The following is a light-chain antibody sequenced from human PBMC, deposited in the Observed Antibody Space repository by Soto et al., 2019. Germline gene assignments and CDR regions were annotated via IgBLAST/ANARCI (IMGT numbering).Light chain of an antibody. V-gene: IGKV3-15*01. CDR1: QSVRDN. J-gene: IGKJ2*01. CDR2: RAS. Sequence: EMLLTQSPATLAVSPGEGATLSCRASQSVRDNLAWYQQKPGQAPRLLIYRASTRATGVPARFSGSGSGTEFTLTISSLQSEDVSVYFCQHYNFWPHTFGQGTKVDIK. CDR3: QHYNFWPHT.